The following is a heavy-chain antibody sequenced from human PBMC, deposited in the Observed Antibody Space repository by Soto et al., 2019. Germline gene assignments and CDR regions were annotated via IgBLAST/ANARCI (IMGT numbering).Heavy chain of an antibody. CDR1: GFTFSSYA. CDR2: ISGSGGST. CDR3: AEGPRVGSSWDFDY. V-gene: IGHV3-23*01. D-gene: IGHD6-13*01. J-gene: IGHJ4*02. Sequence: EVQLLESGGGLVQPGGSLRLSCAASGFTFSSYAMSWVRQAPGKGLEWVSAISGSGGSTYYADSVKGRFTISRDNSKNTLYRQMNSLTAEDTAVYYCAEGPRVGSSWDFDYWGQGTLVTVYS.